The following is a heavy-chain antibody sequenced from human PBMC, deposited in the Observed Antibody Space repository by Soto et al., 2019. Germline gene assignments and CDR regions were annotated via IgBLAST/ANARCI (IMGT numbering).Heavy chain of an antibody. CDR1: GGSISSSSYY. D-gene: IGHD3-9*01. Sequence: SETLSLTCTVSGGSISSSSYYWGWIRQPPGKGLEWIGSIYYSGSTYYNPSLKSRVTISVDTSKNQFSLKLSSVTAADTAVYYCARGSVLRYFDWLPHYYYYGMDVWGQGTTVTVSS. CDR2: IYYSGST. J-gene: IGHJ6*02. CDR3: ARGSVLRYFDWLPHYYYYGMDV. V-gene: IGHV4-39*07.